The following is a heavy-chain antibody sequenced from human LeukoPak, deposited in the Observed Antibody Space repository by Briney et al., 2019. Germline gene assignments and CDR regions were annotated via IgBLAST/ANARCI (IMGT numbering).Heavy chain of an antibody. Sequence: GASVKVSCKASGYIFTSHYMHWVRQAPGQGLEWMGMINPSGGSTSYAQKFQGRVTMTRDTSTSTVYLELSSLRSEDTAVYYCARVNYYDSSGYYYESSFDYWGQGTLVTVSS. CDR1: GYIFTSHY. V-gene: IGHV1-46*01. CDR3: ARVNYYDSSGYYYESSFDY. J-gene: IGHJ4*02. CDR2: INPSGGST. D-gene: IGHD3-22*01.